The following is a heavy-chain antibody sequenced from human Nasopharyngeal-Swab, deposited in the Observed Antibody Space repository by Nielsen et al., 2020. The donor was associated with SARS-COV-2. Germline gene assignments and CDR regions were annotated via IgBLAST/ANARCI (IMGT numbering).Heavy chain of an antibody. CDR2: ISSSSYI. J-gene: IGHJ6*02. CDR1: GFTFNTYS. Sequence: GESLKNSCAASGFTFNTYSMTWVRQAPGKGLEWVSSISSSSYIYYADSVKGRFTISRDNAKNSLYLQMNSLRAEDTAVYYCARAGGAYCGGDCYYYYGMDVWGQGTTVTVSS. V-gene: IGHV3-21*01. CDR3: ARAGGAYCGGDCYYYYGMDV. D-gene: IGHD2-21*02.